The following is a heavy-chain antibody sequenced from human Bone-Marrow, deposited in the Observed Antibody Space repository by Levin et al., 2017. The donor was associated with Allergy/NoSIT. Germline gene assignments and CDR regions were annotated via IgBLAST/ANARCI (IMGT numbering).Heavy chain of an antibody. CDR3: ARDEYSYGSYYYYYYGMDV. V-gene: IGHV1-69*13. CDR1: GGTFSSYA. CDR2: IIPIFGTA. Sequence: SVKVSCKASGGTFSSYAISWVRQAPGQGLEWMGGIIPIFGTANYAQKFQGRVTITADESTSTAYMELSSLRSEDTAVYYCARDEYSYGSYYYYYYGMDVWGQGTTVTVSS. J-gene: IGHJ6*02. D-gene: IGHD5-18*01.